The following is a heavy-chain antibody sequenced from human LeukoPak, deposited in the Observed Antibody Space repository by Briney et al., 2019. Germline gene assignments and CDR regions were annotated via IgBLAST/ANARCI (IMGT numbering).Heavy chain of an antibody. Sequence: GGSLRLSCAASGFTFSSYWMSWVRQAPGKGLEWVANIKEDGSEKYYVDSVKGRFTISRDNAKNSLYLQMNGLRAEDTAVFYCARDRVLDDIYDYWGQGTLVTVSS. CDR2: IKEDGSEK. CDR3: ARDRVLDDIYDY. D-gene: IGHD3-9*01. J-gene: IGHJ4*02. V-gene: IGHV3-7*01. CDR1: GFTFSSYW.